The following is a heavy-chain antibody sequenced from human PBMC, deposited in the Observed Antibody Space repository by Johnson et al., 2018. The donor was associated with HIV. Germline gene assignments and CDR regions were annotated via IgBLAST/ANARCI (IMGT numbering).Heavy chain of an antibody. CDR3: AKDGGRWSYSFDV. J-gene: IGHJ3*01. Sequence: QVQLVESGGGVVQPGRSLRLSCAASGFTFSSYAMHWVRQAPGKGLEWVAVISYDGSNKYYADSVEGRFTISRANSKNTLYLQMNSLRTEDTALYYCAKDGGRWSYSFDVWGQGTMVSVSS. CDR1: GFTFSSYA. D-gene: IGHD3-16*01. V-gene: IGHV3-30-3*01. CDR2: ISYDGSNK.